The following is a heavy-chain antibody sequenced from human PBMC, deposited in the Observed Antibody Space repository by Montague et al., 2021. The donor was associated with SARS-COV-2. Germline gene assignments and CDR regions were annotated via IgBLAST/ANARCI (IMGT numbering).Heavy chain of an antibody. CDR1: GGSISSYH. Sequence: SETLSLTCSVSGGSISSYHWAWIRLPPGKGLERIGYVSNRGSTNSNFSLKIRVTITLDTSKYRFPLRVTSVTAADTAVYYCARDVRYYYDQWGQGFLVTVSS. CDR2: VSNRGST. D-gene: IGHD3-10*01. V-gene: IGHV4-59*01. J-gene: IGHJ4*02. CDR3: ARDVRYYYDQ.